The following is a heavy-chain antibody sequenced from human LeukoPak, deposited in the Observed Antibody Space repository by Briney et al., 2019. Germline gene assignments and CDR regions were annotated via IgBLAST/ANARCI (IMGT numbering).Heavy chain of an antibody. CDR3: PRTTRDSSRYYFDY. CDR2: IYYSGST. J-gene: IGHJ4*02. Sequence: SETLSLTCTVSGGSISSYYWSWIRQPPGKGLEWIGYIYYSGSTNYNPSLKSRVTISVDTSKNQFSLKLSSVTAADTAVYYCPRTTRDSSRYYFDYWGQGTLVTVSS. V-gene: IGHV4-59*08. D-gene: IGHD3-22*01. CDR1: GGSISSYY.